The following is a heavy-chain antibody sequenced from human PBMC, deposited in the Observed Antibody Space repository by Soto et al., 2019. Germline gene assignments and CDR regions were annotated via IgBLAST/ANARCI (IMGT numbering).Heavy chain of an antibody. CDR1: GFTFSSYS. D-gene: IGHD5-18*01. Sequence: GGSLRLSCAASGFTFSSYSMNWVRQAPGKGLEWVSSISSSSSYIYYADSVKGRFTISRDNAKNSLYLQMNSLRAEDTAVYYCARDWNTAMATYNWFDPWGQGTLVTVS. V-gene: IGHV3-21*01. CDR3: ARDWNTAMATYNWFDP. CDR2: ISSSSSYI. J-gene: IGHJ5*02.